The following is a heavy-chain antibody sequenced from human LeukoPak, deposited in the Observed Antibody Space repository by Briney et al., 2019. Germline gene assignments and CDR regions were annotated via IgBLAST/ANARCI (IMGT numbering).Heavy chain of an antibody. V-gene: IGHV4-39*07. J-gene: IGHJ6*02. CDR3: ARLNVLQFLERIVGGAQHYYYGMDV. CDR2: INHSGST. D-gene: IGHD3-3*01. Sequence: SETLSLTCTVSGGSISSSSYYWGWIRQPPGKGLEWIGEINHSGSTNYNPSLKSRVTISVDTSKNQFSLKLSSVTAADTAVYYCARLNVLQFLERIVGGAQHYYYGMDVWGQGTTVTASS. CDR1: GGSISSSSYY.